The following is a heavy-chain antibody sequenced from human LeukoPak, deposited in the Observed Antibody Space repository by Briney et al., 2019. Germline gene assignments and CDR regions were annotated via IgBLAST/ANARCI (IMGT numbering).Heavy chain of an antibody. J-gene: IGHJ4*02. V-gene: IGHV3-30*02. CDR2: IRYNGSNK. CDR1: GFTFSDNG. CDR3: AEDPLGVTSEFDY. D-gene: IGHD2-21*02. Sequence: GGSLRLSCAASGFTFSDNGMHWVRQAPGKGLEWVAFIRYNGSNKYYADSVKGRFTISRDNSKNTLYLQMNSLRAEDTAVYYCAEDPLGVTSEFDYWGQGTLVTVSS.